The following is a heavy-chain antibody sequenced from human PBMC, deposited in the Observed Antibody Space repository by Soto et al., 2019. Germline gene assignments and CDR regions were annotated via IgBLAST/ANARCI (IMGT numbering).Heavy chain of an antibody. D-gene: IGHD3-22*01. CDR1: GFTFSSYN. CDR2: ISSSSSYI. Sequence: GGSLRLSCAASGFTFSSYNMNWVRQAPGKGLEWVSSISSSSSYIYYADSVKGRFTISRDNAKNSLYLQMNSLRAEDTAVYYCARGDYHDTSGPVSDAFYVCGQGTMVTVSS. CDR3: ARGDYHDTSGPVSDAFYV. J-gene: IGHJ3*01. V-gene: IGHV3-21*01.